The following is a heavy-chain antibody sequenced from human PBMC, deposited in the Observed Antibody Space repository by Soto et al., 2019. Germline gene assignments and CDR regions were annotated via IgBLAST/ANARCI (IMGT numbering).Heavy chain of an antibody. D-gene: IGHD1-1*01. V-gene: IGHV4-59*01. CDR2: VYYSGSP. CDR1: GGSIFSSY. CDR3: VRDGTKTLRDWFDP. Sequence: SETLSLTCSVSGGSIFSSYWTWIRQPPGKGLEWIGNVYYSGSPNYNPSLKIRITISVDTSKNQFSLNLSSVTAADTAVYYCVRDGTKTLRDWFDPWGQGRSVTVS. J-gene: IGHJ5*02.